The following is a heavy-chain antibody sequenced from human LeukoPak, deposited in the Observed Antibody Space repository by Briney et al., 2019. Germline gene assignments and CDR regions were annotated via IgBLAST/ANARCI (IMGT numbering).Heavy chain of an antibody. D-gene: IGHD6-13*01. CDR2: ICTSNGNT. Sequence: ASVKVSCKASGYTFTTYTISWVRQAPGQGLEWMGWICTSNGNTNYAQKLQGRVTMTTDTSTSTAYMELRSLRSDDTAVYYCAREEGAPIAAANIWGLGTMVTVSS. CDR1: GYTFTTYT. J-gene: IGHJ3*02. V-gene: IGHV1-18*01. CDR3: AREEGAPIAAANI.